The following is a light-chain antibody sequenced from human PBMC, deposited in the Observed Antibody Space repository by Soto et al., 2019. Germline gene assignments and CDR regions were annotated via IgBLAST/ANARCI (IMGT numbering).Light chain of an antibody. V-gene: IGLV1-44*01. Sequence: QSVLTQPPSASATPGQRVTISCSGRSSDVGSNTVNWYQQFPGAAPKLLIYSNDQRPSGVPDRFSASKSDTSASLAISGLQSEDEADYYCATWDDSLFGHVFGTGTKVTVL. CDR1: SSDVGSNT. CDR2: SND. J-gene: IGLJ1*01. CDR3: ATWDDSLFGHV.